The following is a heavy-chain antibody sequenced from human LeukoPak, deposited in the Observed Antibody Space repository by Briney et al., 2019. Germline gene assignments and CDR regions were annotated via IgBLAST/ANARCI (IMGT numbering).Heavy chain of an antibody. Sequence: GGSLRLSCAASGFTFISYEMNWLRQAPGKGVEGVSDITSSGSTIYYADSVKRRFTISRDNSKKTLYLQLNSLRVEDTAIYYCAKGQELDDGVFDSWGQGTLVTVSS. CDR1: GFTFISYE. CDR2: ITSSGSTI. V-gene: IGHV3-48*03. J-gene: IGHJ4*02. CDR3: AKGQELDDGVFDS. D-gene: IGHD1-1*01.